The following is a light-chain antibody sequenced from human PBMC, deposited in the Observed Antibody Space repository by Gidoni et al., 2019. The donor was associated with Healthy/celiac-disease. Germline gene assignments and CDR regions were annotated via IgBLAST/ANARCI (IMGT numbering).Light chain of an antibody. CDR1: SSDVGSYNL. Sequence: QSALTQPASVSGSPGQSITISGTGTSSDVGSYNLVSWYQQHPSKAPKLMIYEVSKRPSGVSTRFSGSKSGNTASLTISGLQAEDEADYYCCSYAGSSTFVVFGGGTKLTVL. CDR3: CSYAGSSTFVV. V-gene: IGLV2-23*02. CDR2: EVS. J-gene: IGLJ2*01.